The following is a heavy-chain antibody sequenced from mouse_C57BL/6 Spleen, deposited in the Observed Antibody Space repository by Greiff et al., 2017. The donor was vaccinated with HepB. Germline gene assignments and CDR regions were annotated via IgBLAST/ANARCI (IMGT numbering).Heavy chain of an antibody. J-gene: IGHJ3*01. CDR3: ASAWGNFGAWFAY. Sequence: VQLQQSGPELVKPGASVKISCKASGYSFTGYYMNWVKQSPEKSLEWIGEINPSTGGTTYNQKFKAKATLIVDKSSSTAYMQLKSLTSEDSAVYYCASAWGNFGAWFAYWGQGTLVTVSA. D-gene: IGHD2-1*01. V-gene: IGHV1-42*01. CDR2: INPSTGGT. CDR1: GYSFTGYY.